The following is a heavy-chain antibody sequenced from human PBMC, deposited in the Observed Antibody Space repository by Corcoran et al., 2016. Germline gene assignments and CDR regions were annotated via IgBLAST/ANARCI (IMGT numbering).Heavy chain of an antibody. Sequence: QVQLVQSGAEVKKPGASVKVSCKASGYTFTSYGISWVRQAPGQGLEWMGWISAYNGNTNYAQKLQGRATMTTDTSTSTAYMELRSLRSDDTAVYYCAGEGGVYYDSSGYWNWFDPWGQGTLVTVSS. D-gene: IGHD3-22*01. J-gene: IGHJ5*02. CDR2: ISAYNGNT. CDR3: AGEGGVYYDSSGYWNWFDP. CDR1: GYTFTSYG. V-gene: IGHV1-18*01.